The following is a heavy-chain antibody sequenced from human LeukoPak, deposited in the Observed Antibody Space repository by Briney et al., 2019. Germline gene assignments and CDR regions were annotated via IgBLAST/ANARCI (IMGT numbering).Heavy chain of an antibody. J-gene: IGHJ4*02. CDR2: ISSSSSYT. CDR1: GFTFSDYY. D-gene: IGHD3-16*01. V-gene: IGHV3-11*05. CDR3: ARDRPHYFGDFSHYFDY. Sequence: GGSLRLYCAASGFTFSDYYMSWIRQAPGKGLEWVSFISSSSSYTNYADSVQGRFTISRDNAKTSLYLQMNSLRAEDTAVYYCARDRPHYFGDFSHYFDYWGQGTLVTVSS.